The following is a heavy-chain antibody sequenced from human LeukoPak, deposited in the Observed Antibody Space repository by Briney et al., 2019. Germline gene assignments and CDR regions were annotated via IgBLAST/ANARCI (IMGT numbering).Heavy chain of an antibody. J-gene: IGHJ4*02. D-gene: IGHD5-18*01. CDR3: ARVGYSYGTSFDY. Sequence: GGSLRLSCAASGFTFSSYEMNWVRQAPGKGLEWVSYIVGSGSTINYADTVKGRLTISRDNAKNSLFLQMNSLRAEDTAIYYCARVGYSYGTSFDYWGQGTLVTVSS. CDR1: GFTFSSYE. CDR2: IVGSGSTI. V-gene: IGHV3-48*03.